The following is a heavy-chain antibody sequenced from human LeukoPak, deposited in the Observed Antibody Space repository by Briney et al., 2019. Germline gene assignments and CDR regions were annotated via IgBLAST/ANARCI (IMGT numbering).Heavy chain of an antibody. CDR2: ISRSGSSI. V-gene: IGHV3-48*03. CDR1: GFPFSSHE. CDR3: ARGARAGAPDY. Sequence: PGGSLRLSCAASGFPFSSHEMNWVRQAPGKGKEWESYISRSGSSIYYADSVKGRFTISRDNAKNSLYLLMNSLRAEDTAVYYCARGARAGAPDYWGQGTLVTVSS. J-gene: IGHJ4*02. D-gene: IGHD6-13*01.